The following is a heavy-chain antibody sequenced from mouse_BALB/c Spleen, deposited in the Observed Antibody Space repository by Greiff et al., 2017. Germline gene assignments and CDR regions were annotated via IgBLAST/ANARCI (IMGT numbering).Heavy chain of an antibody. CDR3: ARGLGGDY. CDR1: GFTFSDYY. V-gene: IGHV5-4*02. Sequence: EVQRVESGGGLVKPGGSLKLSCAASGFTFSDYYMYWVRQTPEKRLEWVATISDGVSYTYYPDSVKGRFTISRDNAKNNLYLQMSSLKSEDTAMYYCARGLGGDYWGQGTSVTVSS. CDR2: ISDGVSYT. D-gene: IGHD4-1*01. J-gene: IGHJ4*01.